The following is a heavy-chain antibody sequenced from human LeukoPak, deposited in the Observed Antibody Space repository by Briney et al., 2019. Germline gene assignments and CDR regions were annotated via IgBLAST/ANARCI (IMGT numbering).Heavy chain of an antibody. CDR2: IRFDGSIK. D-gene: IGHD2-2*01. CDR3: AKDSVYIVVVPAAPDY. CDR1: GFTFSSYA. Sequence: GGSLRLSCAASGFTFSSYAMHWVRQAPGKGLEWVAFIRFDGSIKYYADSVKGRFTISRDNSKNTLYLQMNSLRAEDTAVYYCAKDSVYIVVVPAAPDYWGQGTLVTVSS. J-gene: IGHJ4*02. V-gene: IGHV3-30*02.